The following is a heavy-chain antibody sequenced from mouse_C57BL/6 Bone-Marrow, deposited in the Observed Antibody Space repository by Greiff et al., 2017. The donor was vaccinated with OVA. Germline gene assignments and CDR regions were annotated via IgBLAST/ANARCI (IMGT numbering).Heavy chain of an antibody. CDR3: TTGRFYYGFAY. CDR1: GFNIKDDY. V-gene: IGHV14-4*01. D-gene: IGHD2-1*01. CDR2: IDPENGDT. Sequence: EVQLQQSGAELVRPGASVKLSCTASGFNIKDDYMHWVKQRPEQGLEWIGWIDPENGDTEYASKFQGKATITADTSSNSAYLQLSSLTSEDTAVYYCTTGRFYYGFAYGGQGTLVTVSA. J-gene: IGHJ3*01.